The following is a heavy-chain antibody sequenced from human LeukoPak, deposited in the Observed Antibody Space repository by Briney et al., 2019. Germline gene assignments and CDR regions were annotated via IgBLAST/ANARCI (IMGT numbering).Heavy chain of an antibody. J-gene: IGHJ4*02. CDR2: ISSSSSYI. CDR1: GFTFSSYE. CDR3: ARAATYYDFWSGRNPPDYFDY. D-gene: IGHD3-3*01. V-gene: IGHV3-21*05. Sequence: GGSLRLSCAASGFTFSSYEMNWVRQAPGKGLEWVSYISSSSSYIYYADSVKGRFTISRDNAKNSLYLQMNSLRAEDTAVYYCARAATYYDFWSGRNPPDYFDYWGQGTLVTISS.